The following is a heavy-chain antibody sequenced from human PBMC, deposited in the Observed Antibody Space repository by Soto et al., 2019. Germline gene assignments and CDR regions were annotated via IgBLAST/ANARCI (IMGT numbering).Heavy chain of an antibody. CDR2: ISAYNGNT. CDR3: ARVQSGYDFAY. D-gene: IGHD5-12*01. CDR1: GYTFTIYG. Sequence: GASVKVSCKASGYTFTIYGINWVLQAPGQGLEWMGWISAYNGNTHYAQKLQGRVTMTTDTSTSTAYMELRSLRSDDTAVYYCARVQSGYDFAYWGQGTLVTVSS. J-gene: IGHJ4*02. V-gene: IGHV1-18*01.